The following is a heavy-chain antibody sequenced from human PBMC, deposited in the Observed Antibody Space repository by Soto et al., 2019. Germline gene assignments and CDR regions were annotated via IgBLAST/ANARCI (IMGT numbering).Heavy chain of an antibody. CDR2: IYHSAST. J-gene: IGHJ5*02. V-gene: IGHV4-38-2*02. Sequence: SETLSLTCAVSGYSISSGYYWGWIRQPPGKGLEWIGSIYHSASTYYNPSLKSRVTISVDTSKNQFSLRLSSVTAAGTAVYYCARDLGYYDFWSGHFNWFDPWGQGTTVTFSS. D-gene: IGHD3-3*01. CDR1: GYSISSGYY. CDR3: ARDLGYYDFWSGHFNWFDP.